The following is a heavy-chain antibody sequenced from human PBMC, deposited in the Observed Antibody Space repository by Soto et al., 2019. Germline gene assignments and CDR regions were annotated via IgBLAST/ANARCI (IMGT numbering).Heavy chain of an antibody. CDR1: GGSISSGYYY. D-gene: IGHD3-9*01. J-gene: IGHJ6*02. V-gene: IGHV4-30-4*01. Sequence: PSGTLSLTCSVCGGSISSGYYYWSWIRQPPGKGLEWIGNIYYIGNTYYNPSLKSRLTISIDTSKNQFYMKVGSVTAAATAVYYCVSSSIYGMDVWGRGT. CDR2: IYYIGNT. CDR3: VSSSIYGMDV.